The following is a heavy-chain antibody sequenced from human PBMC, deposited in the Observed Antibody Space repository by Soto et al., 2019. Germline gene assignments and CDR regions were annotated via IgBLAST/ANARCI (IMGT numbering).Heavy chain of an antibody. J-gene: IGHJ4*02. D-gene: IGHD6-25*01. Sequence: QVQLVESGGGLVKPGGSLRLACAASGFTFSNYYMSWLRQAPGKGLEWLSSISLSGSAIYYADSVRGRFTISRDNAKNSLFLQMSSLRAEDTAVYYCARAPAGFYFDFWGQGTLVTVSS. V-gene: IGHV3-11*01. CDR3: ARAPAGFYFDF. CDR1: GFTFSNYY. CDR2: ISLSGSAI.